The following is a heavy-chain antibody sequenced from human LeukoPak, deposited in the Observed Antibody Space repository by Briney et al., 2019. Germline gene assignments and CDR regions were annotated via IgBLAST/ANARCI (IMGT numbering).Heavy chain of an antibody. CDR2: IIPILGIA. J-gene: IGHJ6*02. V-gene: IGHV1-69*04. CDR1: GGTFSSYA. Sequence: ASVKVSCKASGGTFSSYAISGVRQAPGQGLEWMGRIIPILGIANYAQKFQGRVTITADKSTSTAYMELSSLRSEDTAVYYCARPRDPYYYYYGMDVWGQGTTVTVSS. CDR3: ARPRDPYYYYYGMDV.